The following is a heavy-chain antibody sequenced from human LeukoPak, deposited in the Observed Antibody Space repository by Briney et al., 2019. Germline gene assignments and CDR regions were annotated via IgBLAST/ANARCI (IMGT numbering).Heavy chain of an antibody. CDR2: INHSGST. J-gene: IGHJ4*02. Sequence: PSETLSLTCAVYGGSFSGYYWSWIRQPPGKGLEWIGEINHSGSTNYNPSLKSRVTISVGTSKNQFSLKLSSVTAADTAVYYCARLIFSGSASYPDYWGQGTLVTVSS. CDR1: GGSFSGYY. V-gene: IGHV4-34*01. D-gene: IGHD3-10*01. CDR3: ARLIFSGSASYPDY.